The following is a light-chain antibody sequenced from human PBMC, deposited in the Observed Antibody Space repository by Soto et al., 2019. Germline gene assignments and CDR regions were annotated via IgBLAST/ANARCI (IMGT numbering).Light chain of an antibody. V-gene: IGKV3D-15*01. CDR2: DAS. CDR3: EQYHEWPLT. Sequence: ETVMTQSPGTLSVSPGEGATLSCRASQSVSSNLAWYQQKPGQAPSILIYDASTRATGIPARFSGSGSGTEFNLTISSLQSEDFAVYYCEQYHEWPLTFGGGTEVEIK. J-gene: IGKJ4*01. CDR1: QSVSSN.